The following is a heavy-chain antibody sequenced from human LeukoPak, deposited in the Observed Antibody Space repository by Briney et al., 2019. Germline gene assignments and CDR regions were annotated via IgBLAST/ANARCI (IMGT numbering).Heavy chain of an antibody. Sequence: ASVKVSCKASGYTFTGYYMHWVRQAPRQGLEWMGRINPNSGGTNYAQKFQGRVTMTRDTSISTAYMELSRLRSDDTAVYYCARGGYSSGWYYFDYWGQGTLVTVSS. CDR3: ARGGYSSGWYYFDY. J-gene: IGHJ4*02. D-gene: IGHD6-19*01. CDR2: INPNSGGT. CDR1: GYTFTGYY. V-gene: IGHV1-2*06.